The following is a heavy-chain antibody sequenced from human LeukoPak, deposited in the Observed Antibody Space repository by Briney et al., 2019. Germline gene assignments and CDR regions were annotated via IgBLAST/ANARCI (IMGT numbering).Heavy chain of an antibody. D-gene: IGHD2-15*01. J-gene: IGHJ5*02. CDR1: GGTFSSYA. CDR3: AREWVVVVAATPKGWFDP. Sequence: GASVKVSCKASGGTFSSYAISWVRQAPGQGLEWMGGIIPIFGTANYAQKFQGRVTITADKSTSTAYMELSSPRSEDTAVYYCAREWVVVVAATPKGWFDPWGQGTLVTVSS. V-gene: IGHV1-69*06. CDR2: IIPIFGTA.